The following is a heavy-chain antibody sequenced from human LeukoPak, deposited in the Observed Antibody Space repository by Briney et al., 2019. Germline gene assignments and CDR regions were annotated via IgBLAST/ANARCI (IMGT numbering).Heavy chain of an antibody. V-gene: IGHV4-38-2*02. D-gene: IGHD3-22*01. Sequence: SETLSLTCSVSGGSISGYYWGWIRQPPGKGLEWIGSIYHSGSTYYNPSLKSRVTISVDTSKNQFSLKLSSVTAADTAVYYCARGQAYYYDSSGYRLFFDYWGQGTLVTVSS. CDR2: IYHSGST. CDR3: ARGQAYYYDSSGYRLFFDY. J-gene: IGHJ4*02. CDR1: GGSISGYY.